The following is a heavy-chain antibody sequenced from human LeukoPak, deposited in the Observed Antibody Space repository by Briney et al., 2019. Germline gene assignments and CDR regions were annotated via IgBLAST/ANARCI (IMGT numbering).Heavy chain of an antibody. CDR2: INPNSGGT. V-gene: IGHV1-2*02. Sequence: GASVKVSCKSSGDTLTGYYMRWVRQAPGQGLEWMGWINPNSGGTNYAQKFQGRVTMTRDTSISPAYMELSRLRSDDTAVYYCARGSSGYSNAFDIWGQGTMLTVSS. CDR3: ARGSSGYSNAFDI. J-gene: IGHJ3*02. CDR1: GDTLTGYY. D-gene: IGHD3-22*01.